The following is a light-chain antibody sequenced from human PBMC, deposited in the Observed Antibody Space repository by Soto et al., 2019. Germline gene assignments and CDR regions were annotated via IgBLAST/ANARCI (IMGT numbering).Light chain of an antibody. CDR2: AAS. CDR3: LQDYNYPYT. Sequence: AILMTQSPSSLSASVGDRVTITCRASQGIRNDLGWYQQKPGKAPKLLIYAASSLQSGVPSRVSGSGSGTDFTLTISSLQPEDFATYYCLQDYNYPYTFGQGTKLEIK. J-gene: IGKJ2*01. V-gene: IGKV1-6*01. CDR1: QGIRND.